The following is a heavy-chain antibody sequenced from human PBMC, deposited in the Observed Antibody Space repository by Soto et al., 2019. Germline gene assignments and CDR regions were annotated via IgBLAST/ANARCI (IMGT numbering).Heavy chain of an antibody. Sequence: EVQLVQSGAEVKKPGDSLKISCKTFGYSFSVYWTGWVRQMPGKGLEWMGIIYSGDSETRYSPSFQGQVTFSADKSSNTAYLQCSSLKASDTAKYYCARVRSKGYFDYWGQGTLVTVSS. CDR3: ARVRSKGYFDY. D-gene: IGHD3-22*01. CDR2: IYSGDSET. CDR1: GYSFSVYW. V-gene: IGHV5-51*01. J-gene: IGHJ4*02.